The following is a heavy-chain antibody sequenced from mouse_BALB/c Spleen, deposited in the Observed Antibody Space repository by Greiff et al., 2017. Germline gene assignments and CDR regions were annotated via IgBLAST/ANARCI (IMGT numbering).Heavy chain of an antibody. Sequence: QVHVKQSGAELVRPGTSVKVSCKASGYAFTNYLIEWVKQRPGQGLEWIGVINPGSGGTNYNEKFKGKATLTADKSSSTAYMQLSSLTSDDSAVYFCALYYDYVFDYWGQGTTLTVSS. D-gene: IGHD2-4*01. CDR1: GYAFTNYL. CDR3: ALYYDYVFDY. V-gene: IGHV1-54*01. J-gene: IGHJ2*01. CDR2: INPGSGGT.